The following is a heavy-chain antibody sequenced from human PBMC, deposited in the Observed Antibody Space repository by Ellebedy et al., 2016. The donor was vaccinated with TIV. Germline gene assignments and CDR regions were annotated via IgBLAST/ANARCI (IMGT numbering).Heavy chain of an antibody. J-gene: IGHJ5*02. CDR1: GYTFTSYG. D-gene: IGHD3-10*01. CDR3: ARVPWGDYGSGSYPNWFDP. Sequence: ASVQVSCKASGYTFTSYGISWVRQAPGQGLEWMGWISAYNGNTNYAQKLQGRVTITTDTSTSTAYMELRSLRSEDTAVYYCARVPWGDYGSGSYPNWFDPWGQGTLVTVSS. CDR2: ISAYNGNT. V-gene: IGHV1-18*01.